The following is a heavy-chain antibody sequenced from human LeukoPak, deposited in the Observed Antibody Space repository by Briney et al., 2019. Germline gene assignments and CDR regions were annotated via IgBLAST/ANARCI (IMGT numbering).Heavy chain of an antibody. V-gene: IGHV1-24*01. Sequence: APVKVSCKVSGYTLTELSMHWVRQAPGKGLEWMGGFDPEDGETIYAQKFQGRVTMTEDTSTDTAYMELSSLRSEDTAVYYCATEIRRKVLLWFGELFPFDYWGQGTLVTVSS. D-gene: IGHD3-10*01. J-gene: IGHJ4*02. CDR2: FDPEDGET. CDR3: ATEIRRKVLLWFGELFPFDY. CDR1: GYTLTELS.